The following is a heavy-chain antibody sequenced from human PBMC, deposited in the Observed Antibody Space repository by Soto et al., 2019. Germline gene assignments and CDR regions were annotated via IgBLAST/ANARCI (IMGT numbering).Heavy chain of an antibody. CDR3: ARRRDCSGGSCYEFSFDI. CDR1: GGSISSSSYY. J-gene: IGHJ3*02. Sequence: QLQLQESGPGLVKPSETLSLTCTVSGGSISSSSYYWGWIRQPPGKGLEWIGSIYYSGSTYYNPSLKCRVSLSVGTSKIQFPLKLSSVTAADTAVYYCARRRDCSGGSCYEFSFDIWGQGTMVTVSS. CDR2: IYYSGST. D-gene: IGHD2-15*01. V-gene: IGHV4-39*01.